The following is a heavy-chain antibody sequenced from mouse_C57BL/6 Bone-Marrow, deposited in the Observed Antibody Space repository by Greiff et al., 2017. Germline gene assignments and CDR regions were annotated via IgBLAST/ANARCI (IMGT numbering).Heavy chain of an antibody. V-gene: IGHV1-47*01. CDR1: GYTFTTYP. D-gene: IGHD5-1*01. CDR3: ARSSTFFYYFDY. J-gene: IGHJ2*01. CDR2: FHPYNDDT. Sequence: VQLQESGAELVKPGASVKMSCKASGYTFTTYPIEWMKQNHGKSLEWIGNFHPYNDDTKYNEKFKGKATLTVEKSSNTVYLELSRVTSVDSAVYYCARSSTFFYYFDYWGQGTTLTVSS.